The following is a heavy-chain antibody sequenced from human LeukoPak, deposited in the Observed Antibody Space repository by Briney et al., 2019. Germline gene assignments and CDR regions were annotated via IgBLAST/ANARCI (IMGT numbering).Heavy chain of an antibody. J-gene: IGHJ4*02. D-gene: IGHD3-3*01. CDR3: ARGKSGYSP. Sequence: ASVKVSCKVSGYPFIENYIHWVRQAPGQGLEWMGLINPPTGAANYSQKFQGRVTMTRDTSISTSYMHLTRLKFDDTAVYYCARGKSGYSPWGQGTPVTVSS. CDR1: GYPFIENY. CDR2: INPPTGAA. V-gene: IGHV1-2*02.